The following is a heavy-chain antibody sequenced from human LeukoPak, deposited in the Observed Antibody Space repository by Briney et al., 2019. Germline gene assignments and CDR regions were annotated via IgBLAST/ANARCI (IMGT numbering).Heavy chain of an antibody. CDR3: ARDYNRNDFYGDYRYFLH. CDR1: GGSISSYF. D-gene: IGHD4-17*01. J-gene: IGHJ1*01. Sequence: SETLSLTCTVSGGSISSYFWSWIRQPAGKGLEWIGRMHRSGSTNYNPSLKSRVTMSVDTSKNQFSLKLSSVTAADTAVYYCARDYNRNDFYGDYRYFLHWGQGTLVTVSS. V-gene: IGHV4-4*07. CDR2: MHRSGST.